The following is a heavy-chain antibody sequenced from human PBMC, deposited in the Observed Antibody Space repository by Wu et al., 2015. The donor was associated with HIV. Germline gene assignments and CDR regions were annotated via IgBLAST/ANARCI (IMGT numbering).Heavy chain of an antibody. D-gene: IGHD6-19*01. V-gene: IGHV1-69*12. CDR3: ARAPPGSIAVAGGWFDP. Sequence: QVQLVQSGAEVKKPGSSVKVSCKASGGTFSSYAISWVRQAPGQGLEWMGGIIPIFGTANYAQKFQGRVTITADESTSTAYMELSSLRSEDTAVYYCARAPPGSIAVAGGWFDPWGQGTLVTVSS. CDR2: IIPIFGTA. CDR1: GGTFSSYA. J-gene: IGHJ5*02.